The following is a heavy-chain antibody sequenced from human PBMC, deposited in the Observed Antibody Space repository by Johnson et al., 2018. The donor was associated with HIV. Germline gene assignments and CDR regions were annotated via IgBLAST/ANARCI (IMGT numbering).Heavy chain of an antibody. V-gene: IGHV3-11*01. D-gene: IGHD3-10*01. CDR1: GFTFSDYY. CDR2: ISSSGSII. J-gene: IGHJ3*02. CDR3: ARELTYYYGSGSYPSGLDAFDI. Sequence: QMLLVESGGGVVQPGRSLRLSCAASGFTFSDYYMSWIRQAPGKGLEWVSYISSSGSIIYSADSMQGRFTNSRDNAKNSLYLQMNSLRAEDTALYYCARELTYYYGSGSYPSGLDAFDIWGQGTMVTVSS.